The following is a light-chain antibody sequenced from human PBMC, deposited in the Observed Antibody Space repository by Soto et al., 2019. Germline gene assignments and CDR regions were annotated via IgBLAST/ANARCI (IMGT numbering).Light chain of an antibody. CDR1: QSVTSST. V-gene: IGKV3-20*01. Sequence: VLTQSPGTLSLSPGEGATLSCRASQSVTSSTLAWYQQKPGQAPRLLIYDASIRTSGIPDRYSGTGSGTNLTPTISTLETDDFTVYACKQHGSSPITFGQRNTVAIK. CDR3: KQHGSSPIT. J-gene: IGKJ2*01. CDR2: DAS.